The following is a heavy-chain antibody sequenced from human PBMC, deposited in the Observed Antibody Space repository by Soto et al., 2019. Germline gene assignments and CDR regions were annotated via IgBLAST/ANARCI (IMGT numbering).Heavy chain of an antibody. Sequence: GESLKISCKGSGYSFTSYWIGWVRQMPGKGLEWMGIIYPGDSDTRYSPSFQGQVTISADKSISTAYLQWSSLKASDTAMYYCARRKGIAARPHDYYYYSYYMDVWCKGTMVTVSS. CDR2: IYPGDSDT. J-gene: IGHJ6*03. D-gene: IGHD6-6*01. V-gene: IGHV5-51*01. CDR1: GYSFTSYW. CDR3: ARRKGIAARPHDYYYYSYYMDV.